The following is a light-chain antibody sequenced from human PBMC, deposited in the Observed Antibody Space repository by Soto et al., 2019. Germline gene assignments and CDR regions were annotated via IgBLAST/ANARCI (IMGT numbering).Light chain of an antibody. CDR1: QSVSSAY. J-gene: IGKJ2*01. CDR2: GAS. Sequence: EIVLTQSPGTLSLSPGEIATLSCRASQSVSSAYLAWYQQIPVQAPRLLIYGASSRAPGIPDRFSGSGSGTDFTLTISGLEPEDFAVYYCLQSGSSFYTFGQGTKLAIK. CDR3: LQSGSSFYT. V-gene: IGKV3-20*01.